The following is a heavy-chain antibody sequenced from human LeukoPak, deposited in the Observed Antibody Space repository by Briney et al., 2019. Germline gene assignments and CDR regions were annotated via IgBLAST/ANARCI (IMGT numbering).Heavy chain of an antibody. CDR3: ARHPFATPFDY. V-gene: IGHV4-59*08. Sequence: SETLSLTCTVSGGSISGNYWSWIRQPPGKGLEWIGYAYYSGHTNYSSSLKSRVTMSLDTSKSQFSLRLSSVTAADTAVYFCARHPFATPFDYWGPGTLVTVSS. CDR1: GGSISGNY. J-gene: IGHJ4*02. D-gene: IGHD2-15*01. CDR2: AYYSGHT.